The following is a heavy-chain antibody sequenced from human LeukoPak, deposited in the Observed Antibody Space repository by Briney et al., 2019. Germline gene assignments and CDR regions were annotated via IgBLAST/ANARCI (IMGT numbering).Heavy chain of an antibody. Sequence: GGSLRLSCAASGFTFSSYSMNWVRQAPGKGLEWVSSISSSSSYIYYADSVKGRFTISRDNAKNSLYLQMNSLRAEDTAVYYCARDKVVPAATPSWFDPWGQGTLVTVSS. CDR1: GFTFSSYS. CDR3: ARDKVVPAATPSWFDP. V-gene: IGHV3-21*01. J-gene: IGHJ5*02. CDR2: ISSSSSYI. D-gene: IGHD2-2*01.